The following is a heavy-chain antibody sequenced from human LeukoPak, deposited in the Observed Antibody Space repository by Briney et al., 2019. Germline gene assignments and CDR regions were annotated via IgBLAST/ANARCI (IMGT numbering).Heavy chain of an antibody. D-gene: IGHD3-3*01. V-gene: IGHV4-34*01. Sequence: SETLSLTCAVYGGSFSGYDWSWIRQPPGKGLEWIGEINHSGSTNYNPSLKSRVTISVDTSKNQFSLKLSSVTAADTAVYYCARGPYDFWSGYSTHFDYWGQGTLVTVSS. CDR2: INHSGST. CDR1: GGSFSGYD. J-gene: IGHJ4*02. CDR3: ARGPYDFWSGYSTHFDY.